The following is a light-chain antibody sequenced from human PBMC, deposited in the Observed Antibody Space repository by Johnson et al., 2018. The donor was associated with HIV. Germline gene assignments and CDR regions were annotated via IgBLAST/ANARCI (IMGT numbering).Light chain of an antibody. CDR2: DNN. CDR3: GAWDGRLSLYV. Sequence: QSVLTQPPSVSAAPGQKVTISCSGSSSNIGSNFVSWYQQLPGKAPKLLIYDNNKRPLGIPDRFSGSKSGTSATLGITGLQTGDEADFYCGAWDGRLSLYVFGTGPRVPVL. CDR1: SSNIGSNF. J-gene: IGLJ1*01. V-gene: IGLV1-51*01.